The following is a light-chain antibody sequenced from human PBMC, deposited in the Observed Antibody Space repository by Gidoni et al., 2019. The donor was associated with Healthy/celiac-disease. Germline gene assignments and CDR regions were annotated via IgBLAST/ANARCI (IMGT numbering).Light chain of an antibody. CDR2: GNS. Sequence: QSVLTQPPSVSGAPGQRVTISCTGSSANIGAGYDVHWYNQLPGTAPKLLIYGNSNRPSGVPDRFSSSKSGTSASLAITGLQAEDEADYYCQSYDSSLSGRGVFGGGTKLTVL. CDR3: QSYDSSLSGRGV. J-gene: IGLJ2*01. V-gene: IGLV1-40*01. CDR1: SANIGAGYD.